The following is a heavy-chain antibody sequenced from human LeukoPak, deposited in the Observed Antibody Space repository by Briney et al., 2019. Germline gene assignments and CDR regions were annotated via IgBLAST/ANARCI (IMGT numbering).Heavy chain of an antibody. D-gene: IGHD5-18*01. CDR2: MNPNSGNT. V-gene: IGHV1-8*01. Sequence: ASVKVSCKASGYTFTTYDINWVRQATGQGLEWMGWMNPNSGNTGYAQKFQDRVTMTRNTSISTAYMELSSLRSEDTAVYYCARHTHSYGYSVPDYWGQGTLVTVSS. CDR3: ARHTHSYGYSVPDY. J-gene: IGHJ4*02. CDR1: GYTFTTYD.